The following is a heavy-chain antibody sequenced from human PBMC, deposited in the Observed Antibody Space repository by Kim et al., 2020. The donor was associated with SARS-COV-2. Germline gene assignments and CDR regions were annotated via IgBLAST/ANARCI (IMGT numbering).Heavy chain of an antibody. J-gene: IGHJ4*02. CDR3: TASGDYGVDY. D-gene: IGHD4-17*01. Sequence: GGSLRLSCAASGFTFSGSAMHWVRQASGKGLECVGRIRSKANSYATAYAASVKGRFTISRDDSKNTAYLQMNSLKTEDTAVYYGTASGDYGVDYWGQGTLVTVSS. CDR1: GFTFSGSA. CDR2: IRSKANSYAT. V-gene: IGHV3-73*01.